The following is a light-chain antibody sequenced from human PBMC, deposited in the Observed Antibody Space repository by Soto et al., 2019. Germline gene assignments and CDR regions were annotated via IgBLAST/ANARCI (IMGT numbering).Light chain of an antibody. Sequence: QSALTQSPSASGSPGQSVTISCTGTSSDVGNYKYVSWYQQHPGKAPKLMIYEGSKRPSGVPDRFSGSKSGNTASLTVSGLQAEDEADYYCSSYAGSNNWVFGGGTKVTVL. CDR2: EGS. V-gene: IGLV2-8*01. CDR1: SSDVGNYKY. J-gene: IGLJ3*02. CDR3: SSYAGSNNWV.